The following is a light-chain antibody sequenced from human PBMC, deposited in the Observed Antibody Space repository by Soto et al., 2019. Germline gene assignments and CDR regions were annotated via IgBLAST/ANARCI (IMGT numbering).Light chain of an antibody. J-gene: IGLJ2*01. CDR2: DVS. Sequence: QSVLTQPASVSGSPGQSITISCTGTSSDVGGYNYVSWYQQHPGKAPKLMIYDVSNRPSGVSNRFSGSKSGNTASLTISGLQAEYEADYYCSSYTSRSTLVVFGGGTKVTVL. CDR3: SSYTSRSTLVV. V-gene: IGLV2-14*01. CDR1: SSDVGGYNY.